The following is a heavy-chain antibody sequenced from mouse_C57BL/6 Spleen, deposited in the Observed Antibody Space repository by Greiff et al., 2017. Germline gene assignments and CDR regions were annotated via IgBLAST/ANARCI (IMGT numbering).Heavy chain of an antibody. V-gene: IGHV1-64*01. CDR1: GYTFTSYW. J-gene: IGHJ3*01. CDR2: IHPNSGST. CDR3: ARNYESGFAY. D-gene: IGHD2-4*01. Sequence: VQLQQSGAELVKPGASVKLSCKASGYTFTSYWMHWVKQRPGQGLEWIGMIHPNSGSTNYNEKFKSKATLTVDKSSSTAYMQLSSLTSEDSAVYYCARNYESGFAYWGQGTLVTVSA.